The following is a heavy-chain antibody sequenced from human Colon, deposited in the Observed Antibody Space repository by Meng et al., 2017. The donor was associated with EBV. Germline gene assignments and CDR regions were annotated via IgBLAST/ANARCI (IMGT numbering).Heavy chain of an antibody. V-gene: IGHV1-18*01. J-gene: IGHJ5*02. CDR3: ARNRPRGVATGANWFDP. CDR1: GYTFTSYA. D-gene: IGHD5-12*01. CDR2: ISAYNGNT. Sequence: PGQSGSEWNKPWASWKVSCKASGYTFTSYAMNWVRQAPGQGLEWMGWISAYNGNTNYAQKLQGRVTMTTDTSTSTAYMELRSLRSDDTAVYYCARNRPRGVATGANWFDPWGQGTLVTVSS.